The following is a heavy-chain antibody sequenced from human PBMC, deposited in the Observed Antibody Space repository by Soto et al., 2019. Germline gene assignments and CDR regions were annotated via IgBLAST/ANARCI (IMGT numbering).Heavy chain of an antibody. CDR3: ARVSGNQQLGCFDP. Sequence: SLPMSVPCSVADGSSGSRGYYWNRNSQHPRRGQELIGYIYHSATTYYNPSLKRRVTISVETSKNQFSLKQTSVSAADTAVYYCARVSGNQQLGCFDPQGHGTPVTVSS. D-gene: IGHD6-13*01. J-gene: IGHJ5*02. V-gene: IGHV4-31*03. CDR2: IYHSATT. CDR1: DGSSGSRGYY.